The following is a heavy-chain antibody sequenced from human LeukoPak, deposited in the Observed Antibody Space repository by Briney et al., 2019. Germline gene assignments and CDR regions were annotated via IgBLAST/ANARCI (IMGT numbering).Heavy chain of an antibody. CDR3: AKLPGTVTINYFDY. CDR2: ISYEGSNK. CDR1: GFTFSSYA. D-gene: IGHD4-17*01. Sequence: GGSLRLSCAASGFTFSSYAMHWVRQAPGKGLEWVAVISYEGSNKYYADSVKGRFTISRDNARNTLYLQMNSLRAEDTAVYYCAKLPGTVTINYFDYWGQGTLVTVSS. V-gene: IGHV3-30-3*02. J-gene: IGHJ4*02.